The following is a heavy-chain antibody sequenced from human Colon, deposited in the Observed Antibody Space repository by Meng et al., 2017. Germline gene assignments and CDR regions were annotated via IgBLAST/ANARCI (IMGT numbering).Heavy chain of an antibody. D-gene: IGHD5-12*01. J-gene: IGHJ4*02. Sequence: GSLRLSCAVSGDSISSGSYWGWIRQSPEKGLEWIGSVHHRGITFYNPSLKSRVTISRDTSKNRFSLTMTSVTAADTAVYYCASQWLIRRVDYWGQGTLVTVSS. V-gene: IGHV4-38-2*01. CDR3: ASQWLIRRVDY. CDR2: VHHRGIT. CDR1: GDSISSGSY.